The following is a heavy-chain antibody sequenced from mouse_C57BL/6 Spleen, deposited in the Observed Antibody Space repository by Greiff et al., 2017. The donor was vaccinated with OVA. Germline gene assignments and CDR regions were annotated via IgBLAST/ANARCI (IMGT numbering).Heavy chain of an antibody. D-gene: IGHD2-5*01. J-gene: IGHJ4*01. CDR2: INPNYGTT. Sequence: VQLKQSGPELVKPGASVRISCKASGYSFTDYNMNWVKQSNGKSLEWIGVINPNYGTTSYNQKFKGKATLTVDQSSSTAYMQLNSLTSEDSAVYYCARSYYSNPYAMDYWGQGTSVTVSS. CDR1: GYSFTDYN. CDR3: ARSYYSNPYAMDY. V-gene: IGHV1-39*01.